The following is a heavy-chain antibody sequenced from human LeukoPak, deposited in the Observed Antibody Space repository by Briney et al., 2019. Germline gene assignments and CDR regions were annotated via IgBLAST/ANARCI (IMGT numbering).Heavy chain of an antibody. CDR1: GFTFTSSA. CDR2: IVVGSGNT. J-gene: IGHJ4*02. Sequence: GASVKVSCKASGFTFTSSAMQWVRQARGQPLEWIGWIVVGSGNTNYAQKFQERVTITRDMSTSTAYMELSSLRSEDTAVYYCAADRGGSIVDWGQGTLVTVSS. CDR3: AADRGGSIVD. V-gene: IGHV1-58*02. D-gene: IGHD2-15*01.